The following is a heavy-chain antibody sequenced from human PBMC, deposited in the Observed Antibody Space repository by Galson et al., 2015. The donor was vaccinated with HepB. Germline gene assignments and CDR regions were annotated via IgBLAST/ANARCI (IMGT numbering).Heavy chain of an antibody. CDR2: INSDGSSI. CDR3: AKSSGWYYYYGMDV. J-gene: IGHJ6*02. V-gene: IGHV3-74*01. Sequence: SLRLSCAASGFSFRSYWMHWVRQAPGKGLVWVSRINSDGSSISYADSVKGRFTISRDNAKNTLYLQMNSLRAEDTAVYYCAKSSGWYYYYGMDVWGQGTTVTVSS. D-gene: IGHD6-19*01. CDR1: GFSFRSYW.